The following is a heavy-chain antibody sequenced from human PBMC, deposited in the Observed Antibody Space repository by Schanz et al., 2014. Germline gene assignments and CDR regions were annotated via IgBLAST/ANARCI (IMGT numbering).Heavy chain of an antibody. CDR1: GFTFTNYA. V-gene: IGHV3-48*01. D-gene: IGHD2-21*01. J-gene: IGHJ6*04. CDR3: ARDLSCLIQGDV. Sequence: EVQLVESGGGLVQPGESLRLSCAASGFTFTNYAMTWVRQAPEKGLEWVSYISSSSGTIYYADSVKGRFTISRDNAKNLLYLQMNGLRAEDTAVYFCARDLSCLIQGDVWGKGTTVTVSS. CDR2: ISSSSGTI.